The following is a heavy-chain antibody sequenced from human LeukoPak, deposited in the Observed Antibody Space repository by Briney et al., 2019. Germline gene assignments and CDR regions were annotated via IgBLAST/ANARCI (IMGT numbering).Heavy chain of an antibody. J-gene: IGHJ4*02. CDR2: INPSGGST. CDR3: ARADILTGYWIDY. Sequence: ASVKVSCKASGYTFTSYYMHRVRQAPGQGLEWMGIINPSGGSTSYAQKFQGRVTMARDTSTSTVYMELSSLRSEDTAVYYCARADILTGYWIDYWGQGTLVTVSS. D-gene: IGHD3-9*01. CDR1: GYTFTSYY. V-gene: IGHV1-46*01.